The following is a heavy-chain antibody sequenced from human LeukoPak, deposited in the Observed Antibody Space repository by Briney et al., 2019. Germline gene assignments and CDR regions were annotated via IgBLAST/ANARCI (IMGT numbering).Heavy chain of an antibody. CDR1: GGSISSSSYY. J-gene: IGHJ4*02. CDR2: IYYSGST. Sequence: SETLSLTCTVSGGSISSSSYYWGWIRQPPGKGLEWIGSIYYSGSTYYNPSLKSRVTISVDTSKNQFSLKLSSVTAADTAVYYCASEMTTYYFDYWGQGTLVTVSS. CDR3: ASEMTTYYFDY. V-gene: IGHV4-39*01. D-gene: IGHD2/OR15-2a*01.